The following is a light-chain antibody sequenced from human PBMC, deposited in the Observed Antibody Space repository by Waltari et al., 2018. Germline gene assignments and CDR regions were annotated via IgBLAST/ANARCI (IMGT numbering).Light chain of an antibody. CDR2: DAS. CDR3: QPYDSNPPIT. J-gene: IGKJ4*01. V-gene: IGKV1-33*01. Sequence: DIQLTPTASSLSASVGDRVTITCQTNQDISNYINWYQPKPGEAAKLLIYDASHLETGGTSRLCRGGSWTDFSSTTSSLQPQDNATYYYQPYDSNPPITFGGGTKVDI. CDR1: QDISNY.